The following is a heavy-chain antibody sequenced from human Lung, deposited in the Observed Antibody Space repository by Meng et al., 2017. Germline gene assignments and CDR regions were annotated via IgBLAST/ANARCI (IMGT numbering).Heavy chain of an antibody. V-gene: IGHV4-4*02. CDR2: IYHSGST. J-gene: IGHJ4*02. D-gene: IGHD2-21*01. CDR3: TKNDFYCLGY. Sequence: QVHLQEAGPGLVEPAGTLSLSCAVSGGSISSDNWWSWVRQPPGKGLEWIGEIYHSGSTNYNPSLKSRITISVDKPKNQFSLTLSSVTAADTAVYYCTKNDFYCLGYWGQGTLVTVSS. CDR1: GGSISSDNW.